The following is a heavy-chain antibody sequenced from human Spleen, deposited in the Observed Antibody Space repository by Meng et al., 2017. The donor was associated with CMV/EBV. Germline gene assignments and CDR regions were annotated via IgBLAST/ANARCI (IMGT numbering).Heavy chain of an antibody. Sequence: GGSLRLSCAASGFAFSTDAMTWVRQAPGKGLEWVSVIYSGGSATYHADSVKGRFNISRDNSKNMVYLHMNSLRADDTARYYCARLGSYTYYYYGMDVWGQGTTVTVSS. V-gene: IGHV3-23*03. J-gene: IGHJ6*02. CDR1: GFAFSTDA. D-gene: IGHD1-26*01. CDR2: IYSGGSAT. CDR3: ARLGSYTYYYYGMDV.